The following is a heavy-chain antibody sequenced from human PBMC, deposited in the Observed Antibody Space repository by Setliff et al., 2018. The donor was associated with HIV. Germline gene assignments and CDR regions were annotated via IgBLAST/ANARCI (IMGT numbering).Heavy chain of an antibody. Sequence: PGGSLRLSCGASGFTFGNYWMTWVRQAPGRGLECVANIKEDGSEKYYVDSVKGRFTISRDNAKDSLYLQMNNLRAEDSAVYYCARAVVNSNFYYYMDVWGKGTTVTVSS. CDR2: IKEDGSEK. CDR3: ARAVVNSNFYYYMDV. D-gene: IGHD2-15*01. J-gene: IGHJ6*03. V-gene: IGHV3-7*03. CDR1: GFTFGNYW.